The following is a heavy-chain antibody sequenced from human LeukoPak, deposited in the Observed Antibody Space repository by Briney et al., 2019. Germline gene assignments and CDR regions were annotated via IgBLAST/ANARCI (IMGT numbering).Heavy chain of an antibody. J-gene: IGHJ4*02. V-gene: IGHV1-69*02. CDR1: GDTFSGYT. D-gene: IGHD2-2*01. CDR2: IIPILGIT. Sequence: ASVKVSCKASGDTFSGYTITWVRQAPGQGLEWMGRIIPILGITNYAQKFEVRVTITADISTSTGYMELSSLRSEDAAVYYCARRSHCSRTSCPLDWGQGTPVTVSS. CDR3: ARRSHCSRTSCPLD.